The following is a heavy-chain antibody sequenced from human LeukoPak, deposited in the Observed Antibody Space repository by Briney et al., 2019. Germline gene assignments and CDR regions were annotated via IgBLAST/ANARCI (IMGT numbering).Heavy chain of an antibody. D-gene: IGHD3-22*01. Sequence: PSGTLSLTCAVSGGSISSSNWWSWVRQPPGRGLEWIGYIYQSGSTSYNPSLKSRVTISVDKSKNQFSLKLSSVTAADTAVYYCATQVTYYYDSSGYSLDYWGQGTLVTVSS. CDR3: ATQVTYYYDSSGYSLDY. CDR2: IYQSGST. V-gene: IGHV4-4*02. CDR1: GGSISSSNW. J-gene: IGHJ4*02.